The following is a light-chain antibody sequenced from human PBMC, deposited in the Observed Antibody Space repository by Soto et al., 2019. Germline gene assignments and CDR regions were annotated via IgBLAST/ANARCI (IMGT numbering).Light chain of an antibody. CDR1: PSVSSNY. V-gene: IGKV3-20*01. CDR3: QQSGKSFPLT. J-gene: IGKJ4*01. Sequence: EIVLTQSPGTLSLSPGERATLSCRASPSVSSNYLAWYQQKPGQAPKLLIYGASSRATGIPDRFSGSGSGTDFILTISRLEPEDFAMYYCQQSGKSFPLTFGGGTKLEI. CDR2: GAS.